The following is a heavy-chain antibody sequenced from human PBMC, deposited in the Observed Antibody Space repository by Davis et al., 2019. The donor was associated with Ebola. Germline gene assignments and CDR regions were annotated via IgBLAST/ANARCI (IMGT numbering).Heavy chain of an antibody. V-gene: IGHV1-8*01. CDR2: MNPDSGNT. CDR1: GYTLTTYD. Sequence: SVTVSCQASGYTLTTYDINWARPATGQGLEWLGWMNPDSGNTGYAQKFQGRVTMTRDTSITTAYMELSSLSSDDTAVYYCTRGIARRRSGSWFDPWGQGTPVTVSS. CDR3: TRGIARRRSGSWFDP. J-gene: IGHJ5*02. D-gene: IGHD2-15*01.